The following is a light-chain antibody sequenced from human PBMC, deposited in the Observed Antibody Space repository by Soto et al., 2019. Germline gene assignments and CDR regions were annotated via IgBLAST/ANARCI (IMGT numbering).Light chain of an antibody. CDR2: NAS. Sequence: EIVMTQSPATLSVSPGERATLSCRASQSISSNLAWYQQKPGQAPRLLIYNASTRATGIPARFSGSGSGTEFTLTINSLQSEDFAVYYCQQYGSSRWTVGQGTKVDIK. CDR1: QSISSN. J-gene: IGKJ1*01. V-gene: IGKV3-15*01. CDR3: QQYGSSRWT.